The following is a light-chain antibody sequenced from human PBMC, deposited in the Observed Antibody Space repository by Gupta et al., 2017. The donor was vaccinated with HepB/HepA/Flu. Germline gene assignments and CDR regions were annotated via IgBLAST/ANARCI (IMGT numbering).Light chain of an antibody. V-gene: IGKV3-15*01. Sequence: EIVMTQSPATLSVSPGERATLSCRASQSVSSNLAWYQRRPGQAPRLLIYDASNRATGIPARFSGSGSGTDFTLTSSSRQSEDFAVYYWQQDSHLWTFGQGTKVEIK. CDR2: DAS. CDR3: QQDSHLWT. J-gene: IGKJ1*01. CDR1: QSVSSN.